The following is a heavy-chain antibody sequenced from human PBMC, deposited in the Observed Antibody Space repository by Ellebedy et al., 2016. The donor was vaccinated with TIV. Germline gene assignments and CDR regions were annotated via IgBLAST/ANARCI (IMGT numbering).Heavy chain of an antibody. V-gene: IGHV3-23*01. D-gene: IGHD2-8*01. Sequence: GESLKISXKASGFSIFTYAMSWVRQAPGKGLEWVSHIGTGAHHADSVKGRFTISRDNFKNTLYLQMDSLTVEDTAIYYCAKDRVNGNGVLDPFDVWGQGTLVTGSS. CDR3: AKDRVNGNGVLDPFDV. CDR1: GFSIFTYA. J-gene: IGHJ3*01. CDR2: IGTGA.